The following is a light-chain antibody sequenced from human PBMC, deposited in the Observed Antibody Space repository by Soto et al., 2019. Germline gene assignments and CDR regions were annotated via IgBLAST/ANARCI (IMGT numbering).Light chain of an antibody. CDR2: DAS. CDR3: QQRSNWPQLT. Sequence: EVVLTQSPATLSLSPGERATLSCRASQSSRTSLAWYQQKPGQAPRLVISDASNRATGIPARLSGSASGTDFTLTISSLEPEDFAVYYCQQRSNWPQLTFGGGTKV. V-gene: IGKV3-11*01. J-gene: IGKJ4*01. CDR1: QSSRTS.